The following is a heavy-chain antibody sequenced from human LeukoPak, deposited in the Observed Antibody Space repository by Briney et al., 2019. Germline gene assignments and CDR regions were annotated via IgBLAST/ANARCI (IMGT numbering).Heavy chain of an antibody. CDR1: GFTFSTYD. J-gene: IGHJ6*02. CDR3: ARDRAALARMGGMDV. CDR2: ISRSSSHI. D-gene: IGHD5-12*01. Sequence: GGSLRLSCAASGFTFSTYDMNWVRQAPGKGLEWVSYISRSSSHIYYADSMKGRLTISRDNAKSSLYLQMDSLRDEDTAIYYCARDRAALARMGGMDVWGQGTTVTV. V-gene: IGHV3-21*01.